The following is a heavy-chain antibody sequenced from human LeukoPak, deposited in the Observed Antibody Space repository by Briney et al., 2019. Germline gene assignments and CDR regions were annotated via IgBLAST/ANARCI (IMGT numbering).Heavy chain of an antibody. CDR1: EYRFTGYY. V-gene: IGHV1-2*02. J-gene: IGHJ6*03. CDR2: INPHNGDT. CDR3: ARDPQTVTPTYYYYYMDV. Sequence: ASVKVSCKASEYRFTGYYMQWLRQAPGQGLEWMGWINPHNGDTNYAQKFEGRVTMTRDTSISTAYMELSNLTSDDSAVYYCARDPQTVTPTYYYYYMDVWGKGTTVTVSS. D-gene: IGHD4-11*01.